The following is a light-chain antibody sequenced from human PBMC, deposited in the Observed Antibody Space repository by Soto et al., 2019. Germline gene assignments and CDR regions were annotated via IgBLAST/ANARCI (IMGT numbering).Light chain of an antibody. J-gene: IGKJ4*01. Sequence: EVVMTQSPATLSVSPGDRATLSCRASQSVDTNVAWYQQKPGQPPRLLVHGASTRATGIPARFSGSGSGTEFALTISSLQSEDFASYYCQQYSTYFSLTFGGGTKVDIK. CDR2: GAS. V-gene: IGKV3D-15*01. CDR1: QSVDTN. CDR3: QQYSTYFSLT.